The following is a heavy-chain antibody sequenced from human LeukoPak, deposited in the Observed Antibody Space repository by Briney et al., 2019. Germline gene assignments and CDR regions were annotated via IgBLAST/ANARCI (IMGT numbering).Heavy chain of an antibody. V-gene: IGHV1-8*01. CDR1: GYTFTSYD. D-gene: IGHD5-12*01. J-gene: IGHJ5*02. CDR3: ARAGGYRGYDGA. Sequence: ASVKVSCKASGYTFTSYDINWVRQATGQGLAWMGWMNPNSGNTGYAQKFQGRVTMTRNTSISTAYMELSSLRSEDTAVYYCARAGGYRGYDGAWGQGTLVTVSS. CDR2: MNPNSGNT.